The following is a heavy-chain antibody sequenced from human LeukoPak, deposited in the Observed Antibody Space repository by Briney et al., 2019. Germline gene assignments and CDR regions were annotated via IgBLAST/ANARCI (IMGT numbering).Heavy chain of an antibody. V-gene: IGHV3-11*04. J-gene: IGHJ4*02. CDR1: GGSFSGYY. CDR2: ISSSSSSI. CDR3: ARNLPAADY. Sequence: LSLTCAVYGGSFSGYYWSWIRQPPGKGLEWVSYISSSSSSIYYADSVKGRFTISRDNAKNSLYLQMNSLRAEDTAVYYCARNLPAADYWGQGTLVTVSS. D-gene: IGHD2-2*01.